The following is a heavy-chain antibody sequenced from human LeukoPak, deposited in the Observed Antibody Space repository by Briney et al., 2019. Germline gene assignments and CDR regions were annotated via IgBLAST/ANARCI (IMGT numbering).Heavy chain of an antibody. Sequence: PSETLSLTCTVSGGSISSSSYYWGWIRQPPGKGLEWIGSIYYSGSTYYNPSLKSRVTISVDTSKNQFSLKLSSVTAADTAVYYCARVGTISKWAFDIWGQGTMVTVSS. D-gene: IGHD5-12*01. CDR3: ARVGTISKWAFDI. CDR2: IYYSGST. V-gene: IGHV4-39*01. J-gene: IGHJ3*02. CDR1: GGSISSSSYY.